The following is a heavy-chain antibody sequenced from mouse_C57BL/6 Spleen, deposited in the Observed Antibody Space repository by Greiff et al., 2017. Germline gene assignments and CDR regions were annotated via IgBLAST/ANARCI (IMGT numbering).Heavy chain of an antibody. V-gene: IGHV1-82*01. Sequence: VKLQESGPELVKPGASVKISCKASGYAFSSSWMNWVKQRPGKGLEWIGRIYPGDGDTNYNGKFKGKATLTADKSSSTAYMQLSSLTSEDSAVYFCAREGGGSGLDYWGQGTTLTVSS. CDR1: GYAFSSSW. CDR2: IYPGDGDT. D-gene: IGHD3-2*02. J-gene: IGHJ2*01. CDR3: AREGGGSGLDY.